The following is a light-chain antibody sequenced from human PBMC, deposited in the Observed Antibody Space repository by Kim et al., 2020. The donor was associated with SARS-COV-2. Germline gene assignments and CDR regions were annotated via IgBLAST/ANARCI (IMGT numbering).Light chain of an antibody. CDR3: AAWDDSLSGNWV. CDR1: TANIRSNY. J-gene: IGLJ3*02. Sequence: QRVTNSFSGSTANIRSNYVYWYPQLPGTAPKLLIYRNNQRPSGVPDRFSGSKSGTSASLAISGLRSEDEADYYCAAWDDSLSGNWVFGGGTQLTVL. V-gene: IGLV1-47*01. CDR2: RNN.